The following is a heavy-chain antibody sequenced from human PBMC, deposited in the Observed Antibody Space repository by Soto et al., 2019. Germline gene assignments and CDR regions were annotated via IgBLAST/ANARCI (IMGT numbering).Heavy chain of an antibody. D-gene: IGHD3-9*01. V-gene: IGHV4-59*02. CDR3: ARSPQNYDILTGYYSNAFDI. CDR2: IYYSGST. Sequence: SETLSLTCTVSGGSVSSYYWSWIRQPPGKGLEWIGYIYYSGSTNYNPSLKSRVTISVDTSKNQFSLKLSSVTAADTAVYYCARSPQNYDILTGYYSNAFDIWGQGTMVTVSS. J-gene: IGHJ3*02. CDR1: GGSVSSYY.